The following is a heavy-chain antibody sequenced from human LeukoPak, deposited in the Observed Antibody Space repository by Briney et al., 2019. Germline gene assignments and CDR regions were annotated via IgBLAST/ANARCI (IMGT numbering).Heavy chain of an antibody. CDR2: IYYSGST. D-gene: IGHD4-11*01. V-gene: IGHV4-59*01. CDR1: GGSMSNYY. CDR3: ARLRGNYFPDY. J-gene: IGHJ4*02. Sequence: SETLSLTCAVSGGSMSNYYWTWIRQSPGKGLEWIGYIYYSGSTNYSPSLKSRLTISVDTSKNQFSLRLSSVTAADTAVYYCARLRGNYFPDYWGQGTLVTVSS.